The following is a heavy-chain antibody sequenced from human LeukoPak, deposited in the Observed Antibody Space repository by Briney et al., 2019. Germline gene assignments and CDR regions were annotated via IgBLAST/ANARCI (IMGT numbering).Heavy chain of an antibody. Sequence: ASVKVSCKASGYTFTGYYMHWVRQAPGQGLEWMGWINPNSGGTNYAQKFQGRVTMTRDTSISTAYMELSRLRSDDTAVYYCARGGWSGEMATITRAFDIWGQGTMVTVSS. J-gene: IGHJ3*02. D-gene: IGHD5-24*01. CDR1: GYTFTGYY. V-gene: IGHV1-2*02. CDR3: ARGGWSGEMATITRAFDI. CDR2: INPNSGGT.